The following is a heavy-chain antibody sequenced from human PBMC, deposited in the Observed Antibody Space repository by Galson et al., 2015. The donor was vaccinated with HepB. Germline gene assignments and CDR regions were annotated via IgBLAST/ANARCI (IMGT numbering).Heavy chain of an antibody. CDR1: GFTFGSYS. V-gene: IGHV3-21*01. J-gene: IGHJ4*02. Sequence: SLRLSCAASGFTFGSYSMNWVRQAPGKGLEWVSSISSSSSYIYYADSVKGRFTISRDNAKNSLYLQMNSLRAEDTAVYYCARKQLDQLERPAGGCDYWGQGTLVTVSS. CDR3: ARKQLDQLERPAGGCDY. CDR2: ISSSSSYI. D-gene: IGHD1-1*01.